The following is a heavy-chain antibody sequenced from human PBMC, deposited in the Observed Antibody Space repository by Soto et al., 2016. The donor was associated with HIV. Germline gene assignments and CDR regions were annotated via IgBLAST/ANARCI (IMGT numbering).Heavy chain of an antibody. V-gene: IGHV1-8*03. D-gene: IGHD6-19*01. Sequence: LVQSGASVKVSCKASGYTFTSYDINWVRQATGQGLEWMGWMNPNSGNTGYAQKFQGRVTITRNTSISTAYMELSSLRSEDTAAYYCARGGVFSSGGPGFDPWGQGTPGSPSPQ. CDR3: ARGGVFSSGGPGFDP. J-gene: IGHJ5*02. CDR2: MNPNSGNT. CDR1: GYTFTSYD.